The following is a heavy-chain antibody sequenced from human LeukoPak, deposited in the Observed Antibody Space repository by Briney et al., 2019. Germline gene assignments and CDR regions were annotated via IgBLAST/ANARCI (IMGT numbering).Heavy chain of an antibody. D-gene: IGHD4-17*01. V-gene: IGHV3-23*01. Sequence: GGSLRLSCAASGFTFSSYGMSWVRQAPGKGLEWVSAISGTGGTTYCADSVKGRFTISRDNAKNSLYLQMNSLRAEDTAVYYCARDARPMTTVTTSAFDIWGQGTMVTVSS. J-gene: IGHJ3*02. CDR2: ISGTGGTT. CDR3: ARDARPMTTVTTSAFDI. CDR1: GFTFSSYG.